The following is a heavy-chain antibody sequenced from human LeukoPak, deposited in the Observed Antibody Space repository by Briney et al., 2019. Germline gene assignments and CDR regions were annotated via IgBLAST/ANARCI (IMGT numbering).Heavy chain of an antibody. D-gene: IGHD3-9*01. CDR1: DGSITNYD. V-gene: IGHV4-59*01. J-gene: IGHJ4*02. CDR3: ATGYNHFRVEGRYFYS. Sequence: SETLSLTCTVSDGSITNYDWSWVRQPPGKGPEFIGYIHYSGTANYNPSLRSRVTISIDTSKKHFFLKLKSVTAADTAVYYCATGYNHFRVEGRYFYSWGQGTLVTVSS. CDR2: IHYSGTA.